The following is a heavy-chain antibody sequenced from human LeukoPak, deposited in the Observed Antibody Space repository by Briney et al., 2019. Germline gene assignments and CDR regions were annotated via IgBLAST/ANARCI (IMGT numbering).Heavy chain of an antibody. CDR3: AKDRETTAPGTFDY. CDR2: IKQDGSEK. Sequence: GGSLRLSCAASGFTFSGYWMSWVRQAPGKGLEWVANIKQDGSEKYYVDSVKGRFTISRDNSNNTLYLQMNSLRAEDTGVYYCAKDRETTAPGTFDYWGQGTLVTVSS. V-gene: IGHV3-7*01. CDR1: GFTFSGYW. J-gene: IGHJ4*02. D-gene: IGHD6-13*01.